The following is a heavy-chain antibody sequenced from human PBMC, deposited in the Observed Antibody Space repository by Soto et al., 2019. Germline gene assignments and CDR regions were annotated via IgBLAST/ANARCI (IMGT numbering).Heavy chain of an antibody. Sequence: PGGSLRLSCAASGLTFSSYAMSWVRQAPGKGLEWVSAISGSGGSTYYADSVKGRFTISRDNSKNTLYLQMNSLRAEDTAVYYCARSGYDYWSGPVPSADYWGRGTLVTVSS. J-gene: IGHJ4*02. CDR2: ISGSGGST. V-gene: IGHV3-23*01. CDR1: GLTFSSYA. CDR3: ARSGYDYWSGPVPSADY. D-gene: IGHD3-3*01.